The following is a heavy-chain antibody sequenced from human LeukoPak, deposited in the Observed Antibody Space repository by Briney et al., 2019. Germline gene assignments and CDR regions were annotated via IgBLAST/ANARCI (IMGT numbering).Heavy chain of an antibody. CDR2: ISSSSSTI. CDR3: ARDSLLWFGLDDY. CDR1: GFTFSSYG. Sequence: GGSLRLSCAASGFTFSSYGMTWVRQAPGKGLEWVSYISSSSSTIYYADSVKGRFTISRDNAKNSLYLQMNSLRAEDTAVYYCARDSLLWFGLDDYWGQGTLVTVSS. J-gene: IGHJ4*02. D-gene: IGHD3-10*01. V-gene: IGHV3-48*04.